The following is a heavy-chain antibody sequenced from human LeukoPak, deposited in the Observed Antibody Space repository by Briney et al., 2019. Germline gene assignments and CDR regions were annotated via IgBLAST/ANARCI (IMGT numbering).Heavy chain of an antibody. CDR3: TRGLVVLSATSWAFDI. V-gene: IGHV1-8*01. Sequence: GASVKVSCKASGYTFTSYDINWVRQATGQGLEWMGWMNPNSGNTCYAQKFQARVSMTRNTSISTAYMELSSLRSEDTAVYYCTRGLVVLSATSWAFDIWGHGTMVTVSS. D-gene: IGHD2-15*01. CDR1: GYTFTSYD. J-gene: IGHJ3*02. CDR2: MNPNSGNT.